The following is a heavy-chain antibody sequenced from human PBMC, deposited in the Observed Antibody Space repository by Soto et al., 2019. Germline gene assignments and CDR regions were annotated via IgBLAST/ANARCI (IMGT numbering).Heavy chain of an antibody. CDR2: IIPIFGTA. D-gene: IGHD6-13*01. CDR3: ADGYSSSWDSSAFDI. V-gene: IGHV1-69*13. CDR1: GGTFSSYA. J-gene: IGHJ3*02. Sequence: GASVKVSGEGAGGTFSSYAISWVRQAPGQGLEWMGGIIPIFGTANYAQKFQGRVTITADESTSTAYMELSSLRSEDTAVYYCADGYSSSWDSSAFDIWGQGTMVTVSS.